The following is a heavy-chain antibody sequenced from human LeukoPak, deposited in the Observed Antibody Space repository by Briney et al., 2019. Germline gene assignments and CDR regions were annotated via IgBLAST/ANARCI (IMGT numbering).Heavy chain of an antibody. D-gene: IGHD3-22*01. V-gene: IGHV3-33*06. CDR3: AKEDYYYDSSGYLYYFDY. CDR1: GFTFSSYG. CDR2: IWYDGSNK. Sequence: GGSLRLSCAASGFTFSSYGMHWVRQAPGKGLEWVAVIWYDGSNKYYADSMKGRFTISRDNSKNTLYLQMNSLRAEDTAVYYCAKEDYYYDSSGYLYYFDYWGQGTLVTVSS. J-gene: IGHJ4*02.